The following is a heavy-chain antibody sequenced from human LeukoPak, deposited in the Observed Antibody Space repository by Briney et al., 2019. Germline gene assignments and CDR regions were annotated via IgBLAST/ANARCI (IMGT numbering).Heavy chain of an antibody. Sequence: GGSLRLPCAASGFTFSRYSMNWVRQAPGKGLEWVSSIIILSTYIYYADSVKGGFTISRDNAKNSLYVQMNSVRAEDTAVYYCARAGPSSTSCFYWFDPWGQGTLVTVSP. J-gene: IGHJ5*02. CDR3: ARAGPSSTSCFYWFDP. CDR2: IIILSTYI. CDR1: GFTFSRYS. D-gene: IGHD2-2*01. V-gene: IGHV3-21*01.